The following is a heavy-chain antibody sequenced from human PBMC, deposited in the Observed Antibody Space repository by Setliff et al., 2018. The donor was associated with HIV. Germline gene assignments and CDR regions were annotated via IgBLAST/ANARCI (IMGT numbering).Heavy chain of an antibody. D-gene: IGHD2-15*01. Sequence: SETLSLTCTVSGGSISSSGPGYYWGWVRQPPGGGLEWIGSVYYSGYTYYNPSLRSRVTISVDTSKNQLSLRLTTMTAADTAVYYCARGLLGAYFDYWGQGTLVTVSS. CDR2: VYYSGYT. CDR3: ARGLLGAYFDY. CDR1: GGSISSSGPGYY. V-gene: IGHV4-39*01. J-gene: IGHJ4*02.